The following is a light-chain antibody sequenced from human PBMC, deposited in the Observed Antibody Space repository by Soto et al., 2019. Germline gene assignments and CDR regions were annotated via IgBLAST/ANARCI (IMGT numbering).Light chain of an antibody. CDR3: QTWGTGIHYV. Sequence: QSVLTQSPSASASLGASVKLTCTLSSGHSSYAIAWHQQQPEKGPRYLMKLNSDGSHSKGDGIPDRFSGSSSGAERYLTTSSLQSEDEAAYYCQTWGTGIHYVFGTGTKVTVL. J-gene: IGLJ1*01. CDR1: SGHSSYA. V-gene: IGLV4-69*01. CDR2: LNSDGSH.